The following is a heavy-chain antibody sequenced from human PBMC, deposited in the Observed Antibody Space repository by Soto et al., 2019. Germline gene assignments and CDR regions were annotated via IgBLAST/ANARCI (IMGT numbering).Heavy chain of an antibody. CDR2: INHSGST. Sequence: PSETLSLTCAVYGGSFSGYYWSWIRQPPGKGLEWIGEINHSGSTNYNPSLKSRVTISVDTSKNQFSLKLSSVTAADTAVYYCARASITMVRGSFDYWGQGTLVTVSS. CDR3: ARASITMVRGSFDY. CDR1: GGSFSGYY. V-gene: IGHV4-34*01. D-gene: IGHD3-10*01. J-gene: IGHJ4*02.